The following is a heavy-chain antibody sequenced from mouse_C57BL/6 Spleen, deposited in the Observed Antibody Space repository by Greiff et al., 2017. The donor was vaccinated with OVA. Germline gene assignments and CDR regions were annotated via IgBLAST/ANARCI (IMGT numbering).Heavy chain of an antibody. D-gene: IGHD1-1*01. V-gene: IGHV1-69*01. Sequence: QVQLQQPGAELVMPGASVKLSCKASGYTFTSYWMHWVKQRPGQGLEWIGEIDPSDSYTNYNQKFKGKSTLTVDKSSSTAYMQLSSLTSEDSAVYYCARGGVVAPYAMDYWGQGTSVTVSS. CDR1: GYTFTSYW. CDR3: ARGGVVAPYAMDY. J-gene: IGHJ4*01. CDR2: IDPSDSYT.